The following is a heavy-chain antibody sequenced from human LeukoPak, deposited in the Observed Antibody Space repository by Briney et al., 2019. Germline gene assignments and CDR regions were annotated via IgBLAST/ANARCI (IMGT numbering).Heavy chain of an antibody. J-gene: IGHJ6*03. D-gene: IGHD3-3*01. CDR1: GFTFSSYG. V-gene: IGHV3-30*02. CDR3: ARDSQPDYDFWSGYSDYYYYYYMDV. Sequence: GGSLRLSCAASGFTFSSYGMHWVRQAPGKGLEWVAFIRYDGSNKYYADSVKGRFTISRDNAKNSLYLQMNSLRAEDTAVYYCARDSQPDYDFWSGYSDYYYYYYMDVWGKGTTVTVSS. CDR2: IRYDGSNK.